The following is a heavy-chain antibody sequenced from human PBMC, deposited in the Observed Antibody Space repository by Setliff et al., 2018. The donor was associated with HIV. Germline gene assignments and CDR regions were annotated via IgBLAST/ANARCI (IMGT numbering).Heavy chain of an antibody. D-gene: IGHD1-26*01. CDR1: VNSFASYW. V-gene: IGHV5-51*01. CDR2: IYPGDSGT. Sequence: PGESLKISCRGSVNSFASYWIGWVRQMPGKGLEWMGIIYPGDSGTRYSPSSQGHVTISADKSIITAYLQLSSLKASDTAMYYCARADSGDYSAFDLWGQGTLVTVSS. CDR3: ARADSGDYSAFDL. J-gene: IGHJ5*02.